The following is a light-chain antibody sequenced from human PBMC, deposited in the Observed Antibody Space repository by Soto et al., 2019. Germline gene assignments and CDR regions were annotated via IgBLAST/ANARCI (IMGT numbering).Light chain of an antibody. CDR2: GAS. CDR1: QAVSSIL. J-gene: IGKJ4*01. Sequence: EVVLTHSPGTLSLSPGERSTLSCRAIQAVSSILLAWYQQKPGQAPRLLIYGASSRATGIPDRFSGSGSGTDFTLTVSRLEPEDFAVYYCQQHGTSPIFGGGTKVDIK. V-gene: IGKV3-20*01. CDR3: QQHGTSPI.